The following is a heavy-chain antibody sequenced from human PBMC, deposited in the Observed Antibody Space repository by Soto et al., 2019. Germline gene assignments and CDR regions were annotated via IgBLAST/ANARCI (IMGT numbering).Heavy chain of an antibody. CDR2: ISYDGSNK. Sequence: LSCAASGFTFSSYGMHWVRQAPGKGLEWVAVISYDGSNKYYADSVKGRFTISRDNSKNTLYLQMNSLRAEDTAVYYCAKGWSGSRAHYYYGMDVWGQGTTVTVSS. CDR3: AKGWSGSRAHYYYGMDV. V-gene: IGHV3-30*18. CDR1: GFTFSSYG. D-gene: IGHD1-26*01. J-gene: IGHJ6*02.